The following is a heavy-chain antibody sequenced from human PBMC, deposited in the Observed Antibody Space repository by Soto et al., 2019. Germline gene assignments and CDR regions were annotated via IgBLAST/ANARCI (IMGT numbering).Heavy chain of an antibody. CDR1: GFTFSSYA. CDR2: ISYDGSNK. Sequence: GGSLRLSCAASGFTFSSYAMHWVRQAPGKGLEWVAVISYDGSNKYYADSVKGRFTISRDNSKNTLYLQMNSLRAEDTAVYYCASPRPGYDSSGYGAWGSGFDYWGQGTLVTVSS. V-gene: IGHV3-30-3*01. CDR3: ASPRPGYDSSGYGAWGSGFDY. J-gene: IGHJ4*02. D-gene: IGHD3-22*01.